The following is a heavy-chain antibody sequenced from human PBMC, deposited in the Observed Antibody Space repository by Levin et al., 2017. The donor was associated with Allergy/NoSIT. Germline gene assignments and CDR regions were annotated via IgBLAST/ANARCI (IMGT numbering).Heavy chain of an antibody. CDR2: ISWNSGSI. CDR1: GFTFDDYA. D-gene: IGHD3-22*01. V-gene: IGHV3-9*01. J-gene: IGHJ1*01. Sequence: HPGGSLRLSCAASGFTFDDYAMHWVRQAPGKGLEWVSGISWNSGSIGYADSVKGRFTISRDNAKNSLYLQMNSLRAEDTALYYCAKSEYDSSGYYYGVGQHWGQGTLVTVSS. CDR3: AKSEYDSSGYYYGVGQH.